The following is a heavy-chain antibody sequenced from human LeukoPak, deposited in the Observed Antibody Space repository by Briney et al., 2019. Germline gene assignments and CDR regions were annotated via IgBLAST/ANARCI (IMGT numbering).Heavy chain of an antibody. CDR2: IRNKANSHTT. Sequence: GGSLRLSCAASGFTFSDYYMDWVRQAPGKGLEWVGRIRNKANSHTTEYAASVKGRFTISRDDSKNSLYLQMNSLKTDDTAVYYCARGLGGTGARYFDYWGQGTLVTVSS. CDR3: ARGLGGTGARYFDY. D-gene: IGHD3/OR15-3a*01. CDR1: GFTFSDYY. J-gene: IGHJ4*02. V-gene: IGHV3-72*01.